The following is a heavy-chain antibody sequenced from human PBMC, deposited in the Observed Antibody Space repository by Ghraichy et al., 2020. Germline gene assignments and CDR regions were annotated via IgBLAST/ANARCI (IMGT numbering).Heavy chain of an antibody. CDR2: IYYSGST. J-gene: IGHJ4*02. D-gene: IGHD3-16*02. Sequence: SETLSLTCTVSGGSISSGDYYWSWIRQPPGKGLEWIGYIYYSGSTYYNPSLKSRVTISVDTSKNQFSLKLSSVTAADTAVYYCARGLTYDYVWGSYRYKPTHFDYWGQGTLVTVSS. CDR3: ARGLTYDYVWGSYRYKPTHFDY. CDR1: GGSISSGDYY. V-gene: IGHV4-30-4*01.